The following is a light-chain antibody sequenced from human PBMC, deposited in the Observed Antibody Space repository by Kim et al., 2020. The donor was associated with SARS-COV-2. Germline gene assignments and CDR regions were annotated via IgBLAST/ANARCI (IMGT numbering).Light chain of an antibody. J-gene: IGLJ3*02. CDR2: GNT. Sequence: QRVTISCTGSRSNIGAGFDVHWYQQLPGTAPKLLIYGNTNRPSGVPDRFSGSKSGTSASLAITGLQAEDEADYYCQSYDNRLSGSVFGGGTQLTVL. V-gene: IGLV1-40*01. CDR3: QSYDNRLSGSV. CDR1: RSNIGAGFD.